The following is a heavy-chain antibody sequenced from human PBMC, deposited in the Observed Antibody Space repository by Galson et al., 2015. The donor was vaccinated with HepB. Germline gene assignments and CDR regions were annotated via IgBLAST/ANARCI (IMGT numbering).Heavy chain of an antibody. J-gene: IGHJ4*02. CDR2: ISSDGGHK. CDR1: GFTFSSCW. CDR3: ARGSSDWYGIDY. V-gene: IGHV3-74*01. D-gene: IGHD6-19*01. Sequence: SLRLSCAASGFTFSSCWIHWVRQVPGKGLVWVSRISSDGGHKNYADSVQGRFTISRDNAKNTLFLQMNSLSADDTAVYYCARGSSDWYGIDYWGQGILVTVSS.